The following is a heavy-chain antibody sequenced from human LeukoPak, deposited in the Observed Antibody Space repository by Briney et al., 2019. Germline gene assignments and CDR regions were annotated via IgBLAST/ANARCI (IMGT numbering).Heavy chain of an antibody. CDR2: ISSSSYI. J-gene: IGHJ4*02. Sequence: GSLRLSCAASGFTFSSYSMNWVRQAPGKGLEWVSSISSSSYIYYADSVKGRFTISRDNAKNSLYLQMNSLRAEDTAVYYCARAVVLTAPDNYWGQGTLVTVSS. CDR3: ARAVVLTAPDNY. CDR1: GFTFSSYS. D-gene: IGHD2-21*02. V-gene: IGHV3-21*01.